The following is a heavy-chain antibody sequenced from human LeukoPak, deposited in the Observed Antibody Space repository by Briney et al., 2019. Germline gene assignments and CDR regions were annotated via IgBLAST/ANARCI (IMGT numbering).Heavy chain of an antibody. V-gene: IGHV3-21*01. CDR2: IINSSNHI. D-gene: IGHD3-9*01. J-gene: IGHJ4*02. Sequence: GGSRRLSCAASGLTVSIYSMKWVRQPPGKGREWVSSIINSSNHIYYADSVEGGFTISRDNAKNSLYLQMNSLRAEDTVVYYCARGYYDILTGYSPDFDYWGQGTLVTVSS. CDR3: ARGYYDILTGYSPDFDY. CDR1: GLTVSIYS.